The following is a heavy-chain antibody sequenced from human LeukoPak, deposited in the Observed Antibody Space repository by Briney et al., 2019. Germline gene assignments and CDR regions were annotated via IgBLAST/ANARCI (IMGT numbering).Heavy chain of an antibody. Sequence: ASVKVSCMASGSSFNDYCMQGVRQAPGQGLEWVAWINPNSGGTQSTQRFQGRGTTTRGTSINSDYVDLTRLRSDDTAVYYCARDTENFDYWGQGTLVTVSS. CDR2: INPNSGGT. CDR1: GSSFNDYC. CDR3: ARDTENFDY. V-gene: IGHV1-2*02. J-gene: IGHJ4*02.